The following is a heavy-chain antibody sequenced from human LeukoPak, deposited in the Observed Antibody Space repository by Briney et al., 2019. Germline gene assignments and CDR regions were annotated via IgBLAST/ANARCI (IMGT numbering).Heavy chain of an antibody. Sequence: SETLSLTCTVSGGSISSYYWSWIRQPPGKGLEWIGYIYYSGSANYNPSPKSRVTISVDTSKNQFSLKLSSVTAADTAVYYCARDNYYDSSGYYSPFDYWGQGTLVTVSS. CDR2: IYYSGSA. D-gene: IGHD3-22*01. J-gene: IGHJ4*02. CDR1: GGSISSYY. V-gene: IGHV4-59*01. CDR3: ARDNYYDSSGYYSPFDY.